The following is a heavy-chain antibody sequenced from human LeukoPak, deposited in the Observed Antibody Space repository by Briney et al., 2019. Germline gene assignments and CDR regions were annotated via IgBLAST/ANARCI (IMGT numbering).Heavy chain of an antibody. CDR1: GFTFSSYG. D-gene: IGHD1-26*01. CDR2: XXXDGSNK. V-gene: IGHV3-30*02. CDR3: AKDRRRRVVGARYYYYGMDV. J-gene: IGHJ6*02. Sequence: GGSLRLSCAASGFTFSSYGMHWVRQAPGKGLXXXXXXXXDGSNKYYADSVKGRFTISRDNSKNTLYLQMNSLRAEDTAVYYCAKDRRRRVVGARYYYYGMDVWGQGTTVTVSS.